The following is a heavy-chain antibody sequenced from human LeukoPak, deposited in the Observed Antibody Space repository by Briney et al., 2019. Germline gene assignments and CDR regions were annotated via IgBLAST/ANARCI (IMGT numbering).Heavy chain of an antibody. CDR2: FNPHSGGT. D-gene: IGHD2-2*01. V-gene: IGHV1-2*02. CDR3: ARGYHGDYYLDF. CDR1: GYTFTGYY. Sequence: GASVKVSCKASGYTFTGYYMHWVRQAPGQGLEWMGWFNPHSGGTNYAQNFRGRVTVARDTSINTAYMELSSLRSDDTAVYYCARGYHGDYYLDFWGQGTLVTVSS. J-gene: IGHJ4*02.